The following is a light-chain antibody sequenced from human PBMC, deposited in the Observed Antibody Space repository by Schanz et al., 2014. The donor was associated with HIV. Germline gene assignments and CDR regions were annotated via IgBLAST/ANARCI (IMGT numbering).Light chain of an antibody. CDR1: QSISIS. CDR3: QQSYSATPYT. J-gene: IGKJ2*01. Sequence: DIQLTQSPSSLSASVGDTVTITCRASQSISISLNWYQQKPGKAPQLLIYATSLLHTGVPSRFSGSGSGTHFTLTITSLQFEDFATYYCQQSYSATPYTFGQGTKLDIQ. V-gene: IGKV1-39*01. CDR2: ATS.